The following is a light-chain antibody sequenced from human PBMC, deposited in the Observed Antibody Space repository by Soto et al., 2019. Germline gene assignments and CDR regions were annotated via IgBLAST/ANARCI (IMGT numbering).Light chain of an antibody. V-gene: IGKV1-8*01. CDR1: QAISSY. Sequence: AIRMTQSPSSFSASTGDRVTITCRASQAISSYLAWYQQKPGKAPKLLIYAASTLQSGVPSRFSGSGSGTDFTLTISCLQSEDFATYCCQQYYSYPLTFGGGTKVDIK. CDR2: AAS. J-gene: IGKJ4*01. CDR3: QQYYSYPLT.